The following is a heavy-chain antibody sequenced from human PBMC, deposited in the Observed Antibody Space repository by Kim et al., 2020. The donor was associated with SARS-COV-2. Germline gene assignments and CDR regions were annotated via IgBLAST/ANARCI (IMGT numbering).Heavy chain of an antibody. Sequence: SETLSLTCTVSGGSISSGGYYWSWIRQHPGKGLEWIGYIYYSGSTYYNPSLKSRVTISVDTSKNQFSLKLSSVTAADTAVYYCARGLYYYDSSGYSFAEYFQHWGQGTLVTVSS. CDR1: GGSISSGGYY. J-gene: IGHJ1*01. D-gene: IGHD3-22*01. V-gene: IGHV4-31*03. CDR2: IYYSGST. CDR3: ARGLYYYDSSGYSFAEYFQH.